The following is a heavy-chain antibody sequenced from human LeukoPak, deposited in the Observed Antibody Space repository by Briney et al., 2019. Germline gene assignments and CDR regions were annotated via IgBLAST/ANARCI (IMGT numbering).Heavy chain of an antibody. V-gene: IGHV3-23*01. CDR3: AKMKGWRLYDYCMDV. CDR1: GFALSSFA. D-gene: IGHD2-15*01. J-gene: IGHJ6*03. CDR2: LTGSGST. Sequence: GGSLRLSCVASGFALSSFAMSWVRQAPGKGREWGSGLTGSGSTYHADSVQGRFTISRDNSKNTLSLQMNSLRAEDTAVYYCAKMKGWRLYDYCMDVWGKGTTVPVSS.